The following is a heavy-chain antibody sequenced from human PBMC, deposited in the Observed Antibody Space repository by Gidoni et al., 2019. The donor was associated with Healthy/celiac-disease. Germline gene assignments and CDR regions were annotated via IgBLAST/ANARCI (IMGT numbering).Heavy chain of an antibody. Sequence: QVQLQESGPGLVKPSETLSLTCTVSGGSISSYYWSWIRQPPGKGLEWIGYIYYSGSTNYNPSLKSRVTISVDTSKNQFSLKLSSVTAADTAVYYCARYLAPRGSWYYFDYWGQGTLVTVSS. D-gene: IGHD6-13*01. CDR3: ARYLAPRGSWYYFDY. CDR1: GGSISSYY. V-gene: IGHV4-59*01. CDR2: IYYSGST. J-gene: IGHJ4*02.